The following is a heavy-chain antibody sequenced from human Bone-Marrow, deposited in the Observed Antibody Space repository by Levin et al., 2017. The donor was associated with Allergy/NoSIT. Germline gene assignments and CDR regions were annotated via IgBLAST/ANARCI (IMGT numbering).Heavy chain of an antibody. Sequence: GESLKISCAASGFTFDNFAMNWVRQAPGKGLAWVSSIRGNGATTHYADSVKGRFTISRDNSRNTLYLQMNSLRVEDTAVYYCAKGGTMTVAGNSDYWGQGTLVTVSS. J-gene: IGHJ4*02. CDR2: IRGNGATT. CDR1: GFTFDNFA. D-gene: IGHD6-19*01. CDR3: AKGGTMTVAGNSDY. V-gene: IGHV3-23*01.